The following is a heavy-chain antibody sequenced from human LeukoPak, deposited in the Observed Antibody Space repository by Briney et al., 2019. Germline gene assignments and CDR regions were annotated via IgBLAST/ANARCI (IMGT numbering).Heavy chain of an antibody. CDR2: IYSGDSYT. J-gene: IGHJ4*02. CDR3: ARGDGYNGFDY. D-gene: IGHD5-24*01. V-gene: IGHV5-51*01. CDR1: GYSFPNYW. Sequence: GESLKISCKSSGYSFPNYWIAWVRQMPGKGLEWMGIIYSGDSYTRYSPSFQGQVTISADKSISTAYLQWSSLKASDTAMYYCARGDGYNGFDYWGQGTLVTVSS.